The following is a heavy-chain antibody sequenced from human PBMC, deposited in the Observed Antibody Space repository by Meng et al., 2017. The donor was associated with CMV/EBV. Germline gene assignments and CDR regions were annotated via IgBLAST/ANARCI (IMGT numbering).Heavy chain of an antibody. CDR2: IYYSGST. Sequence: SETLSLTCTVSGGSISSSSYYWGWIRQPPGKGLEWIGSIYYSGSTYYNPSLNSRVTISVDTSKNQFSLKLSSVTAEDTAVYYCAKVTYDFWSGYTIHPPNWFDPWGQGTLVTVSS. CDR1: GGSISSSSYY. D-gene: IGHD3-3*01. V-gene: IGHV4-39*07. CDR3: AKVTYDFWSGYTIHPPNWFDP. J-gene: IGHJ5*02.